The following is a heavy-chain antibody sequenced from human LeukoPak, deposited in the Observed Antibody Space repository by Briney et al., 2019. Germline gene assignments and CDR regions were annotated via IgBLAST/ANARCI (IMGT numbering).Heavy chain of an antibody. V-gene: IGHV4-59*01. CDR1: GGSITNYY. Sequence: SETLSLTCTVSGGSITNYYWGWIRQPPGKGLEWIGYIYYSGSTNYKPSLKRRVTISVDRSKNQFSLNLRSVTAADTAVYYCARQQSAGAFDYWGQGTLVTVSS. D-gene: IGHD6-13*01. CDR2: IYYSGST. J-gene: IGHJ4*02. CDR3: ARQQSAGAFDY.